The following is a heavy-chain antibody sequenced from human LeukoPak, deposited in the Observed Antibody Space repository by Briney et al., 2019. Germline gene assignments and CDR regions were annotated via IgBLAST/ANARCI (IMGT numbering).Heavy chain of an antibody. J-gene: IGHJ4*02. D-gene: IGHD6-13*01. CDR1: GFSFRSYS. V-gene: IGHV3-23*01. CDR2: ISGSGGST. CDR3: AISIAAAGAFDY. Sequence: GGSLILSSSASGFSFRSYSVSWGLQAPAQALAWVSAISGSGGSTYYADSVKGRFTISRDNSKNTLYLQMNSLRAEDTAVYYCAISIAAAGAFDYWGQGTLVTVSS.